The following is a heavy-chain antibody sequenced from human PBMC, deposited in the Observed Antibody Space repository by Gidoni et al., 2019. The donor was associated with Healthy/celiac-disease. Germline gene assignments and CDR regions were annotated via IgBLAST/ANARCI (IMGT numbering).Heavy chain of an antibody. J-gene: IGHJ6*03. CDR2: RKQDGSEK. CDR3: ARLYSYGQYYYYYYYMDV. V-gene: IGHV3-7*03. Sequence: EVQLVESGGGLVQPGGSLRLSCAASGFTFSSYWMSWVRQAPGKGLEWVANRKQDGSEKYYVDSVKGRFTISRDNAKNSLYLQMNSLRAEDTAVYYCARLYSYGQYYYYYYYMDVWGKGTTVTVSS. D-gene: IGHD5-18*01. CDR1: GFTFSSYW.